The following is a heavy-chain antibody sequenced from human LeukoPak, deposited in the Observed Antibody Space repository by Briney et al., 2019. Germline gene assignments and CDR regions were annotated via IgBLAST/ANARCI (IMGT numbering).Heavy chain of an antibody. CDR2: INHSGST. CDR3: ARGPVGYYGSGSYYAQFDP. CDR1: GGSFSGYY. V-gene: IGHV4-34*01. Sequence: SETLSLTCAVYGGSFSGYYWSWICQPPGKGLEWIGEINHSGSTNYNPSLKSRVTISVDTSKNQFSLKLSSVTAADTAVYYCARGPVGYYGSGSYYAQFDPWGQGTLVTVSS. J-gene: IGHJ5*02. D-gene: IGHD3-10*01.